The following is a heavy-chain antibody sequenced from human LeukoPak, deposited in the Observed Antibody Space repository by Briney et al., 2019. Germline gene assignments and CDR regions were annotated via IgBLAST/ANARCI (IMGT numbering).Heavy chain of an antibody. CDR1: GFTFSSYA. Sequence: GGSLRLSCAASGFTFSSYAMSWVRQAPGKGLEWVSAISGSGGSTYYADSVKGRFTISRDNSKNTLYLQMNSLRAEDTAVYYCASAYASYDFWSGYENFDFWGQGTLVTVSS. CDR2: ISGSGGST. CDR3: ASAYASYDFWSGYENFDF. V-gene: IGHV3-23*01. J-gene: IGHJ4*02. D-gene: IGHD3-3*01.